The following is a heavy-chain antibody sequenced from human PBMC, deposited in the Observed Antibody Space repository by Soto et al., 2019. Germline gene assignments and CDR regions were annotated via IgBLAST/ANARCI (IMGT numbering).Heavy chain of an antibody. D-gene: IGHD6-19*01. V-gene: IGHV3-9*01. CDR1: GFTFDDYA. CDR2: ISWNSGSI. J-gene: IGHJ3*02. CDR3: AKYTFGRIAVAAGAFDI. Sequence: PGGSLRLSCAASGFTFDDYAMHWVRQAPGKGLEWVSGISWNSGSIGYADSVKGRFTISRDNAKNSLYLQMNSLRAEDTALYYCAKYTFGRIAVAAGAFDIWGQGTMVTVSS.